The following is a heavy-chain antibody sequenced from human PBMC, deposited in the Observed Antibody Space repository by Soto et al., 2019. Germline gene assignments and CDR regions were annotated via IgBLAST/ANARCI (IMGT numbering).Heavy chain of an antibody. V-gene: IGHV3-30*03. CDR2: VSHDGCKT. CDR1: GFIFSNNG. CDR3: ARDLRQGASGATVYGMDV. J-gene: IGHJ6*02. D-gene: IGHD7-27*01. Sequence: QVQLVESGGGEVQPGTSLRLSCIASGFIFSNNGMHWVRQAPGKGLEWVALVSHDGCKTFYADSVKGRLTIYRDNSKNTVYLHMNNPRPEDTAVYRCARDLRQGASGATVYGMDVWGQGTTVTVSS.